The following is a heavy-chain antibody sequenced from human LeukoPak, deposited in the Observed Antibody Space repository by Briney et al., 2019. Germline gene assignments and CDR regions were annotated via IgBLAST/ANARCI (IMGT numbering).Heavy chain of an antibody. CDR2: IGTAADT. CDR3: ARTRTTPGVRGLQMRYFDY. Sequence: GGSLRLSCAASGFTFSRYDMHWVRQVTGKGLEWVSGIGTAADTFYPGSVKGRFTISRENAKNSLYLQMNSLRAGDTAVYYCARTRTTPGVRGLQMRYFDYWGQGTLVTVSS. J-gene: IGHJ4*02. D-gene: IGHD3-10*01. V-gene: IGHV3-13*01. CDR1: GFTFSRYD.